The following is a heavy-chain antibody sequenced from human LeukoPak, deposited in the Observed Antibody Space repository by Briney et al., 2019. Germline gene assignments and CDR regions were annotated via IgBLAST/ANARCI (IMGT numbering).Heavy chain of an antibody. CDR3: ARAGITPRRYYGMDV. J-gene: IGHJ6*04. CDR2: INSDGSST. Sequence: PGGSLRLSCAASGFTFSSYWMHWVRQAPGKGLVWVSRINSDGSSTSYADSVKGRFTISRDNAKNTLYLQMNSLRAEDTAVYHCARAGITPRRYYGMDVWGKGTTVTVSS. CDR1: GFTFSSYW. D-gene: IGHD3-10*01. V-gene: IGHV3-74*01.